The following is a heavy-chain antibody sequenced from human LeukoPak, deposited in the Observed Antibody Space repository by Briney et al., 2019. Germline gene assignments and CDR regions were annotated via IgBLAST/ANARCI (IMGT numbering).Heavy chain of an antibody. CDR2: FSAYNGNT. Sequence: ASVKVSCKASGYSFTSYGISWVRQAPGQGLEWMGWFSAYNGNTNYAQKFQGRVIMTTDTSTSTAYMELRSLRSDDTAIYYCARQSLTQFDPWGQGTLVTVSS. J-gene: IGHJ5*02. V-gene: IGHV1-18*01. CDR3: ARQSLTQFDP. CDR1: GYSFTSYG.